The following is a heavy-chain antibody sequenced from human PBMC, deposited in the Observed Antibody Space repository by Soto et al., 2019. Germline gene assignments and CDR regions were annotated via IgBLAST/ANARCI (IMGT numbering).Heavy chain of an antibody. Sequence: RGESLKISCKGSGCSFTSYWIGWVRQMPGKGLEWMGIIYPGDSDTRYSPSFQGQVTISADKSISTAYLQWSSLKASDTAMYYCARVIAARSYYYYGMDVWGQGTTVTVS. J-gene: IGHJ6*02. V-gene: IGHV5-51*01. D-gene: IGHD6-6*01. CDR1: GCSFTSYW. CDR3: ARVIAARSYYYYGMDV. CDR2: IYPGDSDT.